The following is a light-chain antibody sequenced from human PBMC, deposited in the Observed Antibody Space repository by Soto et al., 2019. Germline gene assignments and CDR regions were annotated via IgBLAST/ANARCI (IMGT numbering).Light chain of an antibody. V-gene: IGKV3-11*01. CDR2: DAS. Sequence: EIVLTQSPATLSLSPGERATLSCRTSQSVSKYFAWYQQKPGRAPRLLIYDASSRATCIPARFIGSGSGTDFPLTISSLEPEDFAIYYCQQRSNWPITFGQGTRLEIK. CDR3: QQRSNWPIT. CDR1: QSVSKY. J-gene: IGKJ5*01.